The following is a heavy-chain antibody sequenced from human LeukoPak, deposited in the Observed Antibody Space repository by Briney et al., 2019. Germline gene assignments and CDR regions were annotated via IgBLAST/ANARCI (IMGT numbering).Heavy chain of an antibody. CDR3: ARYGYCSSGNCYSGFDY. Sequence: GESLKISCKGSGYSFTNYWIGWVRQMLGKGLEWMGIIYPGDSDARYSPSFQGQVTISADKSISTAYLQWSSLRASDTAMYYCARYGYCSSGNCYSGFDYWGQGTLVTVSS. J-gene: IGHJ4*02. CDR1: GYSFTNYW. D-gene: IGHD2-15*01. CDR2: IYPGDSDA. V-gene: IGHV5-51*01.